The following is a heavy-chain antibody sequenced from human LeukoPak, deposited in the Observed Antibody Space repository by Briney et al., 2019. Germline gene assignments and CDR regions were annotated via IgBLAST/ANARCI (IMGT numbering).Heavy chain of an antibody. CDR2: ISGSGGST. CDR3: AKKLVPYYYDSSGYS. CDR1: GFSFTSYA. Sequence: PGGSLRLSCAASGFSFTSYAMSWVRQVPEKGLGWVSAISGSGGSTYYADSVKGRFTISRDNSKNTLYLQMNSLRAEDTAVYYCAKKLVPYYYDSSGYSWGQGTLVTVSS. V-gene: IGHV3-23*01. D-gene: IGHD3-22*01. J-gene: IGHJ5*02.